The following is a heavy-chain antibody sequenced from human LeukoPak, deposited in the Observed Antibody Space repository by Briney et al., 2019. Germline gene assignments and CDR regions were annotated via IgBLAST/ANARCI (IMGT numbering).Heavy chain of an antibody. V-gene: IGHV3-64*01. J-gene: IGHJ6*02. Sequence: GGSLRLSCAASGFTFSSYAMSWVRQAPGKGLEYVSAISSNGGSTYYANSVKGRFTISRDNSKNTLYLQMNSLRAEDTAVYYCARMDPNYYYYGMDVWGQGTTVTVSS. D-gene: IGHD3/OR15-3a*01. CDR3: ARMDPNYYYYGMDV. CDR2: ISSNGGST. CDR1: GFTFSSYA.